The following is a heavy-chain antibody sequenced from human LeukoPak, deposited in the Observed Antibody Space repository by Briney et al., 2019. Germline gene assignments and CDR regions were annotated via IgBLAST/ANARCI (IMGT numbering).Heavy chain of an antibody. CDR3: ARGGYSGYDSVYYMDV. CDR1: GGSISSYY. J-gene: IGHJ6*03. D-gene: IGHD5-12*01. Sequence: PSETLSLTCTVSGGSISSYYWSWIRQPPGKGLEWIGYIYYSGSTNYNPSLKSRVTISLDTSKNQFSLKLSSVTAADTAVYYCARGGYSGYDSVYYMDVWGKGTTVTVSS. V-gene: IGHV4-59*01. CDR2: IYYSGST.